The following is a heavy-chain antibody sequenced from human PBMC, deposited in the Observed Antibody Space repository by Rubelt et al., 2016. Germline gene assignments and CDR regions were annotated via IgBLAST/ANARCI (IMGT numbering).Heavy chain of an antibody. J-gene: IGHJ6*02. CDR2: MNPNSGNT. Sequence: QVQLVQSGAEVKKPGASVKVSCKASGYTFTSYDINWVRQATGQGLEWMGWMNPNSGNTGYAQKFQGRVTMTRNTSISTAYMERSSLRSEATAVYYCARLSITIFGVVVYYYGMDVWGQGTTVTVSS. V-gene: IGHV1-8*01. D-gene: IGHD3-3*01. CDR1: GYTFTSYD. CDR3: ARLSITIFGVVVYYYGMDV.